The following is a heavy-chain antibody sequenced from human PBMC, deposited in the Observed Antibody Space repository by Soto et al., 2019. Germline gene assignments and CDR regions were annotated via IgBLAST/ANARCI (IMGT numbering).Heavy chain of an antibody. CDR2: IYYRGNA. CDR1: DDSINSDKYY. J-gene: IGHJ4*02. Sequence: QLQLQESGPGLVKPSETLSLTCSVSDDSINSDKYYWGWIRQPPGKGLEWIGSIYYRGNAYYNPSLQTRVTISLDKSRSQFSLKLNSVTAADSAVYFCARQEGLATISYYFDFWGPGALVTVSS. CDR3: ARQEGLATISYYFDF. D-gene: IGHD3-9*01. V-gene: IGHV4-39*01.